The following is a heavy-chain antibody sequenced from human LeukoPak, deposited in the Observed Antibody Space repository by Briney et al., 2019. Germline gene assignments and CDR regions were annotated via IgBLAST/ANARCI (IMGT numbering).Heavy chain of an antibody. D-gene: IGHD2-15*01. CDR1: GFSFERYW. J-gene: IGHJ6*03. Sequence: GGSLRLSCAASGFSFERYWMSWVRQAPVKGLEWVANIKQEGSEKYYVDSVEGRFTISRDNFKNSVYLQMNNLRVEDTAVYYCARSLYCSGGSCYLPSPNYSYYYYMDVWGKGTTVTVSS. CDR3: ARSLYCSGGSCYLPSPNYSYYYYMDV. CDR2: IKQEGSEK. V-gene: IGHV3-7*01.